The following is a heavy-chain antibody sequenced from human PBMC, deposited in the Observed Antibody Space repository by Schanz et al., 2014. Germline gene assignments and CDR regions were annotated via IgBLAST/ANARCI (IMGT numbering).Heavy chain of an antibody. CDR2: IGYLGDT. Sequence: EVQLVESGGGLVQPGGSLRLSCAASGFTLSNSDMHWVRQGTGKGLEWVSTIGYLGDTYYPDSVKGRFTVSRDSGQNSLNLQMNSLRAGDTAVYYCAKQIHYDILTVTRNWGQGTLVTVSS. D-gene: IGHD3-9*01. J-gene: IGHJ4*02. CDR3: AKQIHYDILTVTRN. CDR1: GFTLSNSD. V-gene: IGHV3-13*01.